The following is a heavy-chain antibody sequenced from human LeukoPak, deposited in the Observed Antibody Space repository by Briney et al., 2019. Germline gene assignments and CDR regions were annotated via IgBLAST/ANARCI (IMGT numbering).Heavy chain of an antibody. D-gene: IGHD3-22*01. Sequence: ASVKVSCKTSGYTFTSYGITWVRQATGQGLEWMGWMNPNSGNTGYAQKFQGRVTMTRNTSISTAYMELSSLRSEDTAVYYCARGLSMDYYDSSGHRSDWFDPWGQGTLVTVSS. CDR3: ARGLSMDYYDSSGHRSDWFDP. CDR1: GYTFTSYG. CDR2: MNPNSGNT. J-gene: IGHJ5*02. V-gene: IGHV1-8*02.